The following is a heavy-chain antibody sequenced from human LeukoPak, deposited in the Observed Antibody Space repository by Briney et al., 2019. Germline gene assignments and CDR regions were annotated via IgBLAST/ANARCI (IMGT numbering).Heavy chain of an antibody. D-gene: IGHD5-12*01. Sequence: GGSLRLSCAASGFTFSHYGMHWVRQAPGKGLEWVAVIWYDGSGKYYADSVKGRFTISRDNSKNTLYLQMNSLRAEDTAVYYCARDMGTRGYVWYFDYWGQGTLVTVSS. CDR2: IWYDGSGK. V-gene: IGHV3-33*01. CDR3: ARDMGTRGYVWYFDY. CDR1: GFTFSHYG. J-gene: IGHJ4*02.